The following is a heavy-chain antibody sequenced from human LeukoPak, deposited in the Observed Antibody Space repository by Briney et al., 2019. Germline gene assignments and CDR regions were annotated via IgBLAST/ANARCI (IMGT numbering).Heavy chain of an antibody. J-gene: IGHJ6*03. CDR2: INPNSVGT. CDR1: GYTFTGYY. Sequence: ASVKVSCKASGYTFTGYYMHWVRQAPGQGLEWMGWINPNSVGTNYAQKFQGRVTITRDPSISTAYMELSRLRSDDTAVYYCARGSRPFRYCSSTSCHNMDVWGKGTTVTVSS. D-gene: IGHD2-2*01. V-gene: IGHV1-2*02. CDR3: ARGSRPFRYCSSTSCHNMDV.